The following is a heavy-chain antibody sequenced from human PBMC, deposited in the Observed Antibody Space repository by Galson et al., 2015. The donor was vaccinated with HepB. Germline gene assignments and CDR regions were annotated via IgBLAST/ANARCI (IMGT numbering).Heavy chain of an antibody. CDR1: GGTFSSYA. D-gene: IGHD5-24*01. V-gene: IGHV1-69*01. CDR2: IIPIFGTA. J-gene: IGHJ6*02. CDR3: ATRWLLVYYYYGMDV. Sequence: CKASGGTFSSYAISWVRQAPGQGLEWMGGIIPIFGTANYAQKFQGRVTITADESTSTAYMELSSLRSEDTAVYYCATRWLLVYYYYGMDVWGQGTTVTVSS.